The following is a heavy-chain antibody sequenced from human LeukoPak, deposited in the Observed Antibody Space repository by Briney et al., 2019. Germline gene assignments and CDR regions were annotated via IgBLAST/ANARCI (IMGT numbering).Heavy chain of an antibody. CDR3: AKRIGSCNSISCLYFDY. J-gene: IGHJ4*02. CDR1: GFTFSSYA. D-gene: IGHD2-2*01. Sequence: PGGSLRLSCAASGFTFSSYAMSWVRQAPGKGLEWVSTVSGSGGSTYYADSVKGRFTISRDNSKNTLYLQMNSLRAEDTAVYYCAKRIGSCNSISCLYFDYWGQGTLVTVSS. CDR2: VSGSGGST. V-gene: IGHV3-23*01.